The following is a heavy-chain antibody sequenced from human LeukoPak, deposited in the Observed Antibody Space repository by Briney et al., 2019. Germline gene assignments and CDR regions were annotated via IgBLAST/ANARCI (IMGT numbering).Heavy chain of an antibody. CDR3: AREVHYYDSSGYRAYYFDY. D-gene: IGHD3-22*01. J-gene: IGHJ4*02. V-gene: IGHV4-4*02. CDR2: IYYSGST. CDR1: GGSISSSNW. Sequence: KTSGTLSLTCAVSGGSISSSNWWSWVRQPPGKGLEWIGYIYYSGSTNYNPSLKSRVTISVDTSKNQFSLKLSSVTAANTAVYYCAREVHYYDSSGYRAYYFDYWGQGTLVTVSS.